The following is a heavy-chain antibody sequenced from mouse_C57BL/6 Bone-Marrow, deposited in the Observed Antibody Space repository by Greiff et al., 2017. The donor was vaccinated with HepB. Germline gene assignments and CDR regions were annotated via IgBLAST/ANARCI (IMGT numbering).Heavy chain of an antibody. CDR2: RSYSGST. J-gene: IGHJ4*01. D-gene: IGHD2-4*01. V-gene: IGHV3-8*01. CDR3: ARNYDDAMDY. CDR1: GYSITSDY. Sequence: EVQLQQSGPGLVKPSQSLSLTCSVTGYSITSDYWNWIRKFPGNKLEYMGYRSYSGSTYYNPSIKSRISITRDTSKTQYYLQLNSVTTEDTATYYCARNYDDAMDYWGQGTSVTVSS.